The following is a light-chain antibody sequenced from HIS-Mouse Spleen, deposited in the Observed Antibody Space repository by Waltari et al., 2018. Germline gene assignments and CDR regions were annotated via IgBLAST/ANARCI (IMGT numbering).Light chain of an antibody. V-gene: IGLV2-8*01. CDR3: SSYAGSNNSLYV. Sequence: QSALTQPPSASGSPGQSVPISCTGTSSDVGGYHYVPWYQQHPGKAPKLMIYEVSKRPSGVPDRFSGSKSGNTASLTVSGLQAEDEADYYCSSYAGSNNSLYVFGTGTKVTVL. CDR1: SSDVGGYHY. CDR2: EVS. J-gene: IGLJ1*01.